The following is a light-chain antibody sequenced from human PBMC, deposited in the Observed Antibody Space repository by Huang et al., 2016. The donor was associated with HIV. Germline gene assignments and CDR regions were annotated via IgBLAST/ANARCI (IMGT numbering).Light chain of an antibody. CDR2: DAS. CDR1: QRITSY. Sequence: EMVSPQSPATLSLLPGERATLSCRSSQRITSYIAWYQQKPGHPPRLLMYDASNRATGNPARFSGSGSGIDCTLTISRLEPEDFAVYYWQQRFNSITFGQGTRLEIK. CDR3: QQRFNSIT. J-gene: IGKJ5*01. V-gene: IGKV3-11*01.